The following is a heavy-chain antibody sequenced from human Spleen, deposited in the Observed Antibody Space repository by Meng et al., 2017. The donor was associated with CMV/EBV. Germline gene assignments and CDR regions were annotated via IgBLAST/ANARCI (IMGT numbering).Heavy chain of an antibody. V-gene: IGHV1-2*02. Sequence: ASVKVSCKTSGYTLSDHYIHWVRQAPGQAFESMGWINPNSGGTGYVQKFQGRVSMTRDTTINTVYMELSRLTSDDTAVYYCARDSRFGTAMVIRAYYYYGMDVWGQGTTVTVSS. CDR1: GYTLSDHY. CDR3: ARDSRFGTAMVIRAYYYYGMDV. J-gene: IGHJ6*02. CDR2: INPNSGGT. D-gene: IGHD5-18*01.